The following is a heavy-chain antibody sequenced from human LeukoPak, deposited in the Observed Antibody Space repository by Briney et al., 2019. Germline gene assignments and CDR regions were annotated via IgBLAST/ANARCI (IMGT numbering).Heavy chain of an antibody. CDR2: IDQSGTT. V-gene: IGHV4-34*01. CDR3: ARENWVFDY. Sequence: ASETLSLTCVVYGGSFSGYYWSWIRQPPGKGLEWIGEIDQSGTTNYNPSLKSRVSISVDTSKKQFSLTLTSMTAADTAMYYCARENWVFDYWGQGILVTVSS. D-gene: IGHD7-27*01. J-gene: IGHJ4*02. CDR1: GGSFSGYY.